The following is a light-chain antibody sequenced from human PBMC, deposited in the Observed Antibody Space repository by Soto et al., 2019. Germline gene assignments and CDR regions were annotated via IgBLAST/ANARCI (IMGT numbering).Light chain of an antibody. CDR3: SSFVGGDSFDVI. CDR1: GSDIGAYNY. J-gene: IGLJ2*01. V-gene: IGLV2-8*01. CDR2: DVI. Sequence: QSVLTQPSSASGSPGQSVTISCTGTGSDIGAYNYVSWYQQYPGKAPKVMIYDVIKRPSGVPDRFSGSKSGNTASLTVSGLRADDEAVYYCSSFVGGDSFDVIFGGGTKLTVL.